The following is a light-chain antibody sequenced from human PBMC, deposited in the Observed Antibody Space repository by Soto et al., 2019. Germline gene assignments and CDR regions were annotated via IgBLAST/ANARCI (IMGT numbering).Light chain of an antibody. V-gene: IGLV2-23*01. CDR3: CSYTDSDTWV. Sequence: QSALTQPASVSGSPGQSITISCTGTSSDVGTYDLVSWYQQYPGKAPKLMIYDANKRPSGVSNRFSGSKSGNTASLTISGLQAEDEADYYCCSYTDSDTWVFGGGTKVTVL. J-gene: IGLJ3*02. CDR2: DAN. CDR1: SSDVGTYDL.